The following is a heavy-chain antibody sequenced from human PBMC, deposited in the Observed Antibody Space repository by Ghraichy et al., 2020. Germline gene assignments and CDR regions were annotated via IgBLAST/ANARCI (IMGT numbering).Heavy chain of an antibody. CDR3: AVAYCGGDCYSTALTYYFDY. V-gene: IGHV4-34*01. J-gene: IGHJ4*02. CDR2: INHSGST. D-gene: IGHD2-21*02. Sequence: SETLSLTCAVNGGSLRGYFWSWVRQPPGKGLEWIGEINHSGSTNYNPSLKSRVTISVDTSKNQFSLRLTSVTAADTALYYCAVAYCGGDCYSTALTYYFDYWGQGALVTVSS. CDR1: GGSLRGYF.